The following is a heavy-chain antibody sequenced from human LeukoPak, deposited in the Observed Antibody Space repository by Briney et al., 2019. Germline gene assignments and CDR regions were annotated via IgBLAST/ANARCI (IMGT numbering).Heavy chain of an antibody. V-gene: IGHV3-21*01. CDR2: IGRSGNYI. CDR3: ARQAGPYMDV. Sequence: GGSLRPSCAASGFTFSAYTMNWVRQAPGKGLEWVSSIGRSGNYIYHADSVKGRFTISRDNAKNSLYLQMSSLRAEDTAVYYCARQAGPYMDVWGKGTTVTVSS. D-gene: IGHD6-13*01. J-gene: IGHJ6*03. CDR1: GFTFSAYT.